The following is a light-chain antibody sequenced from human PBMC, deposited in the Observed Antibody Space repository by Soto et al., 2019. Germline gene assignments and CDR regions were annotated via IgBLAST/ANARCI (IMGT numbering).Light chain of an antibody. CDR2: GNT. CDR3: QSYDSSLTNLL. CDR1: SSNIGAGYD. V-gene: IGLV1-40*01. J-gene: IGLJ2*01. Sequence: QSVLTQPPSVSGAPGQRVTISCTGSSSNIGAGYDVHWYQQLPGTAPKLLIYGNTNRPSGVPDRFSGSKSGTSASLAITGLQAEDEADYYCQSYDSSLTNLLFGGGTKLTVL.